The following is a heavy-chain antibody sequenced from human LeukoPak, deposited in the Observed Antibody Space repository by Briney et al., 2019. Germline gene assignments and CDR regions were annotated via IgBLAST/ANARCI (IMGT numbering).Heavy chain of an antibody. D-gene: IGHD3-10*01. CDR3: ASSKGVTMVRGVINWFDP. J-gene: IGHJ5*02. CDR2: IYYSAST. CDR1: GGSISSYY. Sequence: SKTLSLTCTVSGGSISSYYWSWVRQPPGKGLEWIGYIYYSASTNYSPSLKSRVTISVDTSKNQFSLKLSSVTAADTAVYYCASSKGVTMVRGVINWFDPWGQGTLVTVSS. V-gene: IGHV4-59*01.